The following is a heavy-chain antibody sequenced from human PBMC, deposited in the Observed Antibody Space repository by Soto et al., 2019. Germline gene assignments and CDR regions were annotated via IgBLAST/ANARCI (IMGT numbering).Heavy chain of an antibody. CDR2: IYYSGST. CDR1: GGSISSSSYY. D-gene: IGHD3-10*01. CDR3: ARQGLLWFGEFSDY. V-gene: IGHV4-39*01. Sequence: SETLSLTCTVSGGSISSSSYYWGWIRQPPGKGLKWIGSIYYSGSTYYNPSLKSRVTISVDTSKNQFSLKLSSVTAADTAVYYCARQGLLWFGEFSDYWGQGTLVTVSS. J-gene: IGHJ4*02.